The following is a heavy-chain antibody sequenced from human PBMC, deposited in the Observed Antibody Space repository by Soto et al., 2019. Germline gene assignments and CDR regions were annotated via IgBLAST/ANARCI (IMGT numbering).Heavy chain of an antibody. D-gene: IGHD1-1*01. J-gene: IGHJ4*02. CDR1: GFTFSSYA. CDR3: ARDANWNWGYFDY. CDR2: ISYDGSNK. V-gene: IGHV3-30-3*01. Sequence: GGSLRLSCAASGFTFSSYAMHWVRQAPGKGLEWVAVISYDGSNKYYADSVKGRFTISRDNSKNKLYLQMNSLRAEDTAVYYCARDANWNWGYFDYWGQGTLVTVSS.